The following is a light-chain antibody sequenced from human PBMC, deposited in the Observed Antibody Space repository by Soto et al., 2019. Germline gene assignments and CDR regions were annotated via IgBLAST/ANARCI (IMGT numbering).Light chain of an antibody. J-gene: IGKJ4*01. CDR2: GES. CDR3: QQYGSPPIT. CDR1: QSVSSGF. V-gene: IGKV3-20*01. Sequence: EIVLTQSPGTLSLSPGERATLSCRASQSVSSGFLAWYQQKPGHAPRLLIYGESSRATGSTGRFSGSGSGTDFTLTTSRLVTEEVALYYYQQYGSPPITFGGGTKVENK.